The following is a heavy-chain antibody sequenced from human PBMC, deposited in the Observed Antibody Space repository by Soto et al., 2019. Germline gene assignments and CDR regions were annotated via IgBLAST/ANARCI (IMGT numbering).Heavy chain of an antibody. Sequence: QVQLVESGGGVVQPGRSLRLSCAASGFTFSNHGMHWVRQAPGKGLEWVARIYYDGSNEYYADSVKGRFTISRDSSKNTLYLQMNSLRAEDTAVYYCARGRGSGRFYQLDYWGQGTLVTVSS. CDR2: IYYDGSNE. CDR1: GFTFSNHG. D-gene: IGHD1-26*01. V-gene: IGHV3-33*01. J-gene: IGHJ4*02. CDR3: ARGRGSGRFYQLDY.